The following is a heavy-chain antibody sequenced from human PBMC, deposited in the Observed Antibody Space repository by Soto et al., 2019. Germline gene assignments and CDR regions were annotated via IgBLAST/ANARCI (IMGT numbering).Heavy chain of an antibody. V-gene: IGHV1-69*12. CDR1: GRTFSSYA. CDR3: ARESRYCSGGSCYFLPGIDY. J-gene: IGHJ4*02. CDR2: IIPIFGTA. D-gene: IGHD2-15*01. Sequence: QVQLVQSGAEVKKPGSSVKVACKASGRTFSSYAISWVRQAPGEGLEWMGGIIPIFGTANYAQKFQGRVTITADESTSTAYMELSSLRSEDTAVYYCARESRYCSGGSCYFLPGIDYWGQGTLVTVFS.